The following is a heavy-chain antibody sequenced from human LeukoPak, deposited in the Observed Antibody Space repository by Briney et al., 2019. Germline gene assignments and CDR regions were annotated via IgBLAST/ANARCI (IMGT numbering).Heavy chain of an antibody. CDR3: ARHRDAVAPTKDSFDI. V-gene: IGHV5-51*01. J-gene: IGHJ3*02. CDR1: GYSFTTYW. CDR2: IYPGDSDT. Sequence: GESLKISCKGSGYSFTTYWIGWVRQMPGKGLEWMGIIYPGDSDTRYSPSFQGQVTISADKSISTAYLQWSSLRASDTAMYYRARHRDAVAPTKDSFDIWGQGTMVTVSS. D-gene: IGHD1-26*01.